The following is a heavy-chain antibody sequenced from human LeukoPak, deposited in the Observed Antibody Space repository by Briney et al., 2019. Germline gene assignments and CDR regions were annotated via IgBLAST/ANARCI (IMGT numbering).Heavy chain of an antibody. V-gene: IGHV3-21*01. CDR1: GFTFSSYS. D-gene: IGHD1-26*01. J-gene: IGHJ4*02. Sequence: GGSLRLSCAASGFTFSSYSMNWVRQAPGKGLEWVSSISSGTSYIYYADSVKGRFTISRDNAKNSLYLQMNSLRAEDTAAYYCARDRAKAEDYWGQGTLVTVSS. CDR2: ISSGTSYI. CDR3: ARDRAKAEDY.